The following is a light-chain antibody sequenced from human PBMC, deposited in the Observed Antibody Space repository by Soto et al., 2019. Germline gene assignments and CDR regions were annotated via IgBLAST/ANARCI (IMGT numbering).Light chain of an antibody. CDR1: SSDVGSYNL. CDR2: EVS. Sequence: QCDRTHPASVTGAPGQSITISCTGTSSDVGSYNLVSWYQQHPGKAPKLMIYEVSKRPSGVSNRFSGSKSGNTASLTISGLQAEDEADYYCCSYAGSSTSYVCGTGTRVTVL. V-gene: IGLV2-23*02. CDR3: CSYAGSSTSYV. J-gene: IGLJ1*01.